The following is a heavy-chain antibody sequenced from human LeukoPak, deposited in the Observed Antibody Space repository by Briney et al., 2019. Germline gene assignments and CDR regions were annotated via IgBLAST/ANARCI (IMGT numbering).Heavy chain of an antibody. CDR3: VRRVRYFGQNDY. CDR1: GASMSDYY. CDR2: IYYTGST. D-gene: IGHD3-9*01. J-gene: IGHJ4*02. Sequence: SETLSLTCTVSGASMSDYYWSWLRQPPGKGLEWIGYIYYTGSTNYNPSLKSRVTMSVDTSKNQISLKLSSVTAADSAVYYCVRRVRYFGQNDYWGQGTLVTVSS. V-gene: IGHV4-59*08.